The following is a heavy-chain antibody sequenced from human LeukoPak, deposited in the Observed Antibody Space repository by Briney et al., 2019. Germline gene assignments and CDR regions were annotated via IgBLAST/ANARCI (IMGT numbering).Heavy chain of an antibody. V-gene: IGHV1-2*02. J-gene: IGHJ4*02. CDR2: INPNSGGT. Sequence: ASVKGSCKASGYTFTGYYKHWVRQAPGQGLEWMGWINPNSGGTNYAQKFQGRVTMTRDTSISTAYMELSRLRSDDTAVYYCARGGGSGYPHDYWGQGTLVTVSS. CDR3: ARGGGSGYPHDY. D-gene: IGHD3-22*01. CDR1: GYTFTGYY.